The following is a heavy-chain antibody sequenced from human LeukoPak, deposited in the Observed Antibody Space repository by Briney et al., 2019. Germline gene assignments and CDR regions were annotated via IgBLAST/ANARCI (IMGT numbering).Heavy chain of an antibody. CDR3: SRGPHNGGVATCPPHWFDP. CDR1: GYTFTSYG. CDR2: ISAYNGNT. V-gene: IGHV1-18*01. D-gene: IGHD3-16*01. Sequence: ASVKVSCKASGYTFTSYGISWVRQAPGQGLEWMGWISAYNGNTNYAQKLQGRVTMTTDTSTSTAYMDLTSLRSDDTAVYYCSRGPHNGGVATCPPHWFDPWGQGTLVTVSS. J-gene: IGHJ5*02.